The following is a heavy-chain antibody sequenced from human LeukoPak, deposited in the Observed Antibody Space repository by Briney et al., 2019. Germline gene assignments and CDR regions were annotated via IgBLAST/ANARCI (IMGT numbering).Heavy chain of an antibody. D-gene: IGHD3-10*01. CDR2: IYYSGST. CDR1: GGSISSYY. Sequence: SETLSLTCTVSGGSISSYYWSWIRQPPGKGLEWIGYIYYSGSTNYNPSLKSRVTISVDTSKNQFSLKLSSVTAADTAVYYCARHGTVTYGSGSYYNWGQGTLVSVSS. CDR3: ARHGTVTYGSGSYYN. J-gene: IGHJ4*02. V-gene: IGHV4-59*08.